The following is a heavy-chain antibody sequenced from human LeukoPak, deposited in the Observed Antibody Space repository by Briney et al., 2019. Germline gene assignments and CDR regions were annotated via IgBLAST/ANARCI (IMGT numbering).Heavy chain of an antibody. CDR1: GFTFSSYA. V-gene: IGHV3-30-3*01. Sequence: GGSLRLSCAASGFTFSSYAMHWVRQAPGKGLEWVAVISYDGSNKYYADSVKGRFTISRDNSKNTLYLQMNSLGAEDTAVYYCARGGYFDWSDLPFDIWGQGTMVTVSS. D-gene: IGHD3-9*01. J-gene: IGHJ3*02. CDR3: ARGGYFDWSDLPFDI. CDR2: ISYDGSNK.